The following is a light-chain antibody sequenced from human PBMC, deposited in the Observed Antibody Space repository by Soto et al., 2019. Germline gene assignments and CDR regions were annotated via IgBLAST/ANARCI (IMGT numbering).Light chain of an antibody. CDR2: DVS. CDR1: RAIRGA. Sequence: INLTHSPFSLLRPVGDRVTIPCREVRAIRGALACYHQKPGKPPKMLIYDVSTLESGVPLRFSGSSSGTDFTLTISSLQPVDFATYYCQQFNSYPITFGQGTRLEIK. J-gene: IGKJ5*01. CDR3: QQFNSYPIT. V-gene: IGKV1-13*02.